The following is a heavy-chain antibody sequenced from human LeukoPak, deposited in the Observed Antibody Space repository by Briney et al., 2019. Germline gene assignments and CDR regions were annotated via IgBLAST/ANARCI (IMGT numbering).Heavy chain of an antibody. Sequence: GGSLRLSRAASGFTFSSYSMNWVRQAPGMGLEWVSSISSSSTYIYYADSVKGRFTISRDNTKNSLYLQMNSLRAEDTAVYYCARFQGAHYWGQGTLVTVSP. CDR3: ARFQGAHY. CDR2: ISSSSTYI. V-gene: IGHV3-21*01. CDR1: GFTFSSYS. D-gene: IGHD4/OR15-4a*01. J-gene: IGHJ4*02.